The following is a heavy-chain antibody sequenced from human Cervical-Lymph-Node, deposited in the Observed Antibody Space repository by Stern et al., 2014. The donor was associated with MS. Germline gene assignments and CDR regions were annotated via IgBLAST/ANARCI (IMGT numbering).Heavy chain of an antibody. CDR2: IYNRGST. D-gene: IGHD3-3*01. J-gene: IGHJ6*02. CDR1: GGSISSSNYY. Sequence: QVQLQESGPGLVKPSETLSLTCTVSGGSISSSNYYWGWIRQPPGKGLEWIGNIYNRGSTYYNPSLKSGVTFSVDMSKTQISLKVRSVTATDTAVYYCVREEIRITISGVIYYGMDVWGQGATVTVSS. V-gene: IGHV4-39*02. CDR3: VREEIRITISGVIYYGMDV.